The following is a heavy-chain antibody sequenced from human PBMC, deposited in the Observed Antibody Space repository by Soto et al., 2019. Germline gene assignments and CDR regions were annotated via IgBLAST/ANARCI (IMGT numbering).Heavy chain of an antibody. CDR1: GYTFTSSG. V-gene: IGHV1-18*01. J-gene: IGHJ6*03. CDR3: ARDPLDVKYGDSLGYYYMDV. D-gene: IGHD4-17*01. CDR2: ISAYNGNT. Sequence: GAPVKLACKACGYTFTSSGISLALQTPEQGLEWMGWISAYNGNTNYAQKLQGRVTMTTDTSTSTAYMELRSLRSDDTAVYYCARDPLDVKYGDSLGYYYMDVWGKRTTVTVSS.